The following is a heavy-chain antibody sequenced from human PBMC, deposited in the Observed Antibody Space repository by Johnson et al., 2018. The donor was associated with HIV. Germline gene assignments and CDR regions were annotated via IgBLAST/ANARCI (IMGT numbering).Heavy chain of an antibody. CDR3: TSTYYYDSSGYSRPDNDAFDI. CDR1: GFTFSSYA. D-gene: IGHD3-22*01. J-gene: IGHJ3*02. Sequence: VQLVESGGGLVQPGGSLRLSCAASGFTFSSYAMHWVRQAPGKGLEWVGRIKSKTDGGTTDYAAPVKGRVTISRDDSKNTLYLQMNSLKTEDTAVYYCTSTYYYDSSGYSRPDNDAFDIWGQGTMVTVSS. V-gene: IGHV3-15*01. CDR2: IKSKTDGGTT.